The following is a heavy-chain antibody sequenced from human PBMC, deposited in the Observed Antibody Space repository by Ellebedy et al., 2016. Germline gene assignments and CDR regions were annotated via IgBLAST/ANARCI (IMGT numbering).Heavy chain of an antibody. V-gene: IGHV3-23*01. CDR1: GFTFSSYA. J-gene: IGHJ5*02. CDR2: ISGSGGST. CDR3: AKGRGVANWFDP. Sequence: GGSLRLXXAASGFTFSSYAMSWVRQAPGKGLEWVSAISGSGGSTYYADSVKGRFTISRDNSKNTLYLQMNSLRAEDTAVYYCAKGRGVANWFDPWGQGTLVTVSS. D-gene: IGHD2-15*01.